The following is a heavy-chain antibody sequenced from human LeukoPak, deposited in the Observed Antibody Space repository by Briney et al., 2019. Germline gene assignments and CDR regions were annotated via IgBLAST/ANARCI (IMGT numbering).Heavy chain of an antibody. D-gene: IGHD6-13*01. CDR2: ISRGSTTI. J-gene: IGHJ4*02. CDR1: GFPFSDYY. V-gene: IGHV3-11*01. Sequence: GGSLRLSGAASGFPFSDYYMSWIRQAPGKGLEGVSYISRGSTTIFYADSVKGRFSISRDNAKNSLFLHMNNLRAEDTAVYYCASRIGAASGTVFDSWGRGTLVTVSS. CDR3: ASRIGAASGTVFDS.